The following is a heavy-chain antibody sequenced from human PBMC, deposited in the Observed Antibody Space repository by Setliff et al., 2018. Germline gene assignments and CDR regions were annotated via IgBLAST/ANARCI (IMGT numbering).Heavy chain of an antibody. Sequence: SETLSLTCAVYGASFSGNYWSWIRQPPGKGLEWIGEMNPSGSTNYNPSLKSRVTFSVDTSTNQFSLKLSSVTAADTAVYYCARDTRVRDSSSVPSDTFDIWGRGTMVTVSS. J-gene: IGHJ3*02. CDR3: ARDTRVRDSSSVPSDTFDI. V-gene: IGHV4-34*01. D-gene: IGHD2-15*01. CDR2: MNPSGST. CDR1: GASFSGNY.